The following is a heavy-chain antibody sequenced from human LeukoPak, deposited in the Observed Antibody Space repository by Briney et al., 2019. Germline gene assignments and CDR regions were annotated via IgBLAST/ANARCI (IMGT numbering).Heavy chain of an antibody. CDR1: GFTFSSYS. Sequence: GGSLRLSCAASGFTFSSYSMNWVRQAPGKGLEWVSYISRSSSTIYYADSVKGRFTISRDNAKNSVYLQMNSLRAEDTAIYYCAKDLWWFGEFPNAFENWGQGTMVTGSS. V-gene: IGHV3-48*01. J-gene: IGHJ3*02. CDR2: ISRSSSTI. CDR3: AKDLWWFGEFPNAFEN. D-gene: IGHD3-10*01.